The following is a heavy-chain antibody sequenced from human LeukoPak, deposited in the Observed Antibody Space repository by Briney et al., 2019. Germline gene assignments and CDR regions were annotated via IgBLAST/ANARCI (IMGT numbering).Heavy chain of an antibody. D-gene: IGHD1-14*01. Sequence: PGGSLKLSCAASGFTFSDYWMSWVRQAPGKGLEWVANIKQDGSEKYYVDSVKGRFTISRDNAKNSLYLQMNSLRAGDTALYYCARHNPLWGYWGQGTLVTVSS. V-gene: IGHV3-7*04. CDR2: IKQDGSEK. CDR1: GFTFSDYW. J-gene: IGHJ4*02. CDR3: ARHNPLWGY.